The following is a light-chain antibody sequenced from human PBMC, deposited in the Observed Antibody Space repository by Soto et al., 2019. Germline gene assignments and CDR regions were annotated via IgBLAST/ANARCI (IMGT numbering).Light chain of an antibody. CDR2: DAS. CDR3: QQRSNWPSIT. Sequence: EIVMTQSPASLSVSPGARAPLSCRARQSVSSSYLAWYQQKPGQAPRLLISDASNRATGIPVRFSGSGSGTDFTLTISSLEAEDSAVYYCQQRSNWPSITFGQGTRLEIK. J-gene: IGKJ5*01. V-gene: IGKV3D-20*02. CDR1: QSVSSSY.